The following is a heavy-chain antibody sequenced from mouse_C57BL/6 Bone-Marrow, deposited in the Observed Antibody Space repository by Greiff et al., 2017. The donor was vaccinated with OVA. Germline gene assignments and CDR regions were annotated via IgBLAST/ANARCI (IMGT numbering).Heavy chain of an antibody. CDR1: GYAFTNYL. D-gene: IGHD3-2*02. Sequence: QVQLQQSGAELVRPGTSVKVSCKASGYAFTNYLIEWVKQRPGQGLEWIGVINPGSGGTNYNEQFKGKATLTADKSSSTAYMQLSSLTSEDSAVYFCAREAAQAFAYWGQGTLVTVSA. CDR2: INPGSGGT. J-gene: IGHJ3*01. V-gene: IGHV1-54*01. CDR3: AREAAQAFAY.